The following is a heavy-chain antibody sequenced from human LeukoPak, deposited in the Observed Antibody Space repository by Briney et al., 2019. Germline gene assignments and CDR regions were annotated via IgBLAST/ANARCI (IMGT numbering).Heavy chain of an antibody. Sequence: GGSLRLSCVASGFDVNDNFMIWVRQAPGQGLEWISIIYASGGAYHAESVKGRFSAFRDTSKNTIFLQMNNLRADDTAVYYCAKGTYYGSDRRLDPWGQGTLVTVSS. V-gene: IGHV3-53*01. J-gene: IGHJ5*02. CDR3: AKGTYYGSDRRLDP. D-gene: IGHD3-10*01. CDR2: IYASGGA. CDR1: GFDVNDNF.